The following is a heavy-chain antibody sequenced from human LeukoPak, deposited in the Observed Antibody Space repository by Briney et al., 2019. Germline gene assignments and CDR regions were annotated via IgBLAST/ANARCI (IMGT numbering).Heavy chain of an antibody. Sequence: ASVKVSCKASGYTFTGYYIHWVRQAPGQGHEWMGWINSNNGGTNYAQKFQGRVTMTRDTSISTAYMELSRLRSDDTAVYYCARDRGGQQLSTLYYFDCWGQGTLVTVSS. CDR1: GYTFTGYY. CDR2: INSNNGGT. V-gene: IGHV1-2*02. J-gene: IGHJ4*02. CDR3: ARDRGGQQLSTLYYFDC. D-gene: IGHD6-13*01.